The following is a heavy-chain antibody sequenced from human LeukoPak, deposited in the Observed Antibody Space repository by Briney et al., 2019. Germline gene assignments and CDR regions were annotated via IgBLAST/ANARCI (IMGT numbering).Heavy chain of an antibody. Sequence: PSETLSLTCAVYGGSFSGYYWSWIRQPPGRGLEWIGEINHSGSTNYNPSLKSRVTISVDTSKNQFSLKLSSVTAADTAVYYCARKFTSMVRGVITSDWGQGTLVTVSS. CDR2: INHSGST. J-gene: IGHJ4*02. V-gene: IGHV4-34*01. D-gene: IGHD3-10*01. CDR1: GGSFSGYY. CDR3: ARKFTSMVRGVITSD.